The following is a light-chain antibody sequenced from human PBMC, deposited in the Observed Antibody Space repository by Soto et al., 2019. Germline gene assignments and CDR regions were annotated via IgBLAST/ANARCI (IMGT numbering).Light chain of an antibody. J-gene: IGKJ2*02. Sequence: EIQMTQSPSTLSASVGDRVTITCRASDYVSSWVAWYQQKPGKAPNLLIHSSSTLERGVPPRFSGSGSGTEFTLTITSLQPDDFATYYCQQYNTYSWTVGQGTKL. V-gene: IGKV1-5*03. CDR3: QQYNTYSWT. CDR1: DYVSSW. CDR2: SSS.